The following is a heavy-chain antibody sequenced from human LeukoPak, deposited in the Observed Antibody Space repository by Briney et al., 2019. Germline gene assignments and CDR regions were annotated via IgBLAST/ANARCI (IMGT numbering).Heavy chain of an antibody. CDR2: ISSSSSYI. CDR1: GFTFSSYS. Sequence: GGSLRLSCAASGFTFSSYSMNWVRQAPGKGLEWVSSISSSSSYIYYADSVKGRFTISRDNAKNSLYLQMNSLRAEDTAVYYCARTDYYDSSGYYRNFDYWGQGTLVTVSS. D-gene: IGHD3-22*01. J-gene: IGHJ4*02. CDR3: ARTDYYDSSGYYRNFDY. V-gene: IGHV3-21*01.